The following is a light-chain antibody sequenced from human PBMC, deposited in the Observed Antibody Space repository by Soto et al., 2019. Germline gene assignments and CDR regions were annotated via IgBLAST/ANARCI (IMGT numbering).Light chain of an antibody. CDR2: GAS. V-gene: IGKV3-20*01. CDR1: QSVSSY. Sequence: EVILTQSPGTLSLSPGDRATLSCRASQSVSSYLAWYQQKPGQAPRLLIYGASSRATGIPDRFSGSGSGTDFTLTISRLEPEDFAVYYCQQYGSSQWTFGQGTKVDIK. J-gene: IGKJ1*01. CDR3: QQYGSSQWT.